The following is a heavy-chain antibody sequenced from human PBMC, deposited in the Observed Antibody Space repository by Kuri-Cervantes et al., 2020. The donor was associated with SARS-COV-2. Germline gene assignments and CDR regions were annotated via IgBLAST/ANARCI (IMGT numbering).Heavy chain of an antibody. D-gene: IGHD3-10*01. CDR3: AKEYGLGTYSPWFDS. Sequence: ASVKVSCKASGYTFTSYDINWVRQATGQGLEWMGWMNPNSGNTDYAQKFQGRVTITRNTSISTAYMELSSLRSEDTAVYYCAKEYGLGTYSPWFDSWGQGTLVTVSS. J-gene: IGHJ5*01. CDR2: MNPNSGNT. CDR1: GYTFTSYD. V-gene: IGHV1-8*03.